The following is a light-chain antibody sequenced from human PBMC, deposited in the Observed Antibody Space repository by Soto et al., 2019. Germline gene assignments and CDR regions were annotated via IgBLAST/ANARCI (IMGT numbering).Light chain of an antibody. CDR1: SGDVGAYNY. CDR2: EVS. J-gene: IGLJ1*01. V-gene: IGLV2-8*01. CDR3: SSYAGSNNLDV. Sequence: QSALTQPPSASGSPGQSVTISCTGTSGDVGAYNYVSWYQQHPGKAPKLMIYEVSKRPSGVPDRFSGSKSGNTASLTVSGLQAEDEADYYCSSYAGSNNLDVFGTGTKVTVL.